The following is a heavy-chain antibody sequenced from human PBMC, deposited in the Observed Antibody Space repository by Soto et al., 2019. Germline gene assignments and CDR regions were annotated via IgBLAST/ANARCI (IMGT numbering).Heavy chain of an antibody. D-gene: IGHD4-4*01. CDR3: AKDAYTPIRTTAHDAGGLDH. CDR1: EFTLSSYA. V-gene: IGHV3-64*04. CDR2: ISSNGGST. Sequence: GFLSLYCSASEFTLSSYAMHFISQDPGKGLEFVSAISSNGGSTYYADSVKGRFTISRDNSKNTLFLQMNSLRDEDSAVYYCAKDAYTPIRTTAHDAGGLDHWGRGTLVTVSS. J-gene: IGHJ4*02.